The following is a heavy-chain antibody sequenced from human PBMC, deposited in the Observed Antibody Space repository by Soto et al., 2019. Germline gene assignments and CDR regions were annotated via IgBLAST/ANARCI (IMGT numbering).Heavy chain of an antibody. CDR2: IDPSDSYT. V-gene: IGHV5-10-1*01. J-gene: IGHJ6*02. CDR3: ARHYRGSNKVYYYYGMDV. CDR1: GYSFTSYW. Sequence: GESLKIYCKGSGYSFTSYWISWVRQMPGKGLEWMGRIDPSDSYTNYSPSFQGHVTISADKSISTAYLQWSSLKASDTAMYYCARHYRGSNKVYYYYGMDVWGQGTTVTVSS. D-gene: IGHD3-16*01.